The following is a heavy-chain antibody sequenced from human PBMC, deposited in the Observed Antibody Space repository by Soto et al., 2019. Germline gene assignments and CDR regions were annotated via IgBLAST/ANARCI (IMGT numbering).Heavy chain of an antibody. CDR3: ASFNTMVRGVTSIDYFDY. CDR2: IYYSGST. CDR1: GGSISSGGYY. Sequence: SETLSLTCTVSGGSISSGGYYWSWIRQHPGKGLEWIGYIYYSGSTYYNPSLKSRVTISVDTSKNQFSLKLSSVTAADTAVYYCASFNTMVRGVTSIDYFDYWGQGTLVTVSS. J-gene: IGHJ4*02. D-gene: IGHD3-10*01. V-gene: IGHV4-31*03.